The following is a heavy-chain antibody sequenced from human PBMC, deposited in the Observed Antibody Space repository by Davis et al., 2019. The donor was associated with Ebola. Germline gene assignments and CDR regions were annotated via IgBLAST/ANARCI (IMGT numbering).Heavy chain of an antibody. CDR3: AKVSNREGIAVAGRGFDY. Sequence: GESLKISCAASGFAFASYSMNWVRQAPGKGPEWVSGLWSGGLNKYYADSVKGRFTISRDNSKNTLYLQMNSLRAEDTAVYYCAKVSNREGIAVAGRGFDYWGQGTLVTVSS. J-gene: IGHJ4*02. CDR1: GFAFASYS. D-gene: IGHD6-19*01. CDR2: LWSGGLNK. V-gene: IGHV3-23*03.